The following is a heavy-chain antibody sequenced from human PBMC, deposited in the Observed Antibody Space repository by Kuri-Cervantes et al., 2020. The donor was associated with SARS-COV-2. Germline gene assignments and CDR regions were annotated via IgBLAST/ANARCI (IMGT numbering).Heavy chain of an antibody. Sequence: ASVKVSCKASGYTFTSYDINWVRQATGQGLEWMGWMNPNSGSTGYAQKFQGRVTMTRNTSISTAYMELRSLRSDDTAVYYWSRDLWSSSSYYYGMDVWGQGTTVTVSS. V-gene: IGHV1-8*01. D-gene: IGHD6-6*01. CDR1: GYTFTSYD. CDR2: MNPNSGST. CDR3: SRDLWSSSSYYYGMDV. J-gene: IGHJ6*02.